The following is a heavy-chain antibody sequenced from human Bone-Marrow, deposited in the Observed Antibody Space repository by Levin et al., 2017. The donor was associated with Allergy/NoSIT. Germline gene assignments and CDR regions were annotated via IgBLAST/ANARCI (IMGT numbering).Heavy chain of an antibody. V-gene: IGHV1-2*02. J-gene: IGHJ4*02. CDR2: IHPNSGGA. Sequence: AASVKVSCKASGYTFTAYYIHWMRQAPGQGLEWMGWIHPNSGGANYAQKFQDRVTMTSDTSLNIAYMELSRLTSDDTAVYYCARDAELGLYTGYFDYWGQGSLVTVSS. D-gene: IGHD2-2*02. CDR1: GYTFTAYY. CDR3: ARDAELGLYTGYFDY.